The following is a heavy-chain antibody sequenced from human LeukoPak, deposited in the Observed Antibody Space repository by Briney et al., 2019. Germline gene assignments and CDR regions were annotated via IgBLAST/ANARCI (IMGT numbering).Heavy chain of an antibody. D-gene: IGHD7-27*01. J-gene: IGHJ4*02. CDR1: GFTVSSNY. CDR2: ISGDAGRT. V-gene: IGHV3-23*01. Sequence: PGGSLRLSCAASGFTVSSNYMNWVRQAPGKGLEWVSGISGDAGRTYYADSVKGRFTIYRDNSKNTLYLQMNSLGAEDTAVYYCVQDWAWGAFAYWGQGTLVTVSS. CDR3: VQDWAWGAFAY.